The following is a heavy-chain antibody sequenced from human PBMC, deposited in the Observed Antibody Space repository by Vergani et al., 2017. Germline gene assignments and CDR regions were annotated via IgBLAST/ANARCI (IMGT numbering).Heavy chain of an antibody. V-gene: IGHV4-38-2*01. Sequence: VQLQEPGPGLVKPSETLTITCDVSDSYIMTNPYWGWFRQSPGKGLEWIGCIHHSGDTHYNSSLKRRVSISIVSISKFSLKLTSVTAADTAVYYCATGAGPFDIWGQGTLVTVSS. D-gene: IGHD7-27*01. CDR2: IHHSGDT. CDR1: DSYIMTNPY. J-gene: IGHJ4*02. CDR3: ATGAGPFDI.